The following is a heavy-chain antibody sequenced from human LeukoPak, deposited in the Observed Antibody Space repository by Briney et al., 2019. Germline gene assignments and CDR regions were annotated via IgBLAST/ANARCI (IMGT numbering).Heavy chain of an antibody. CDR1: GGSSSGYY. CDR3: ARPPGCSSTSCYGDWYFDL. V-gene: IGHV4-34*01. D-gene: IGHD2-2*01. J-gene: IGHJ2*01. CDR2: INHSGST. Sequence: SGALSVTSAVYGGSSSGYYWSRMRQPLGKRREWSGEINHSGSTNYNPSLKSRVTISVDTSKNQFSLNLSSVTAADTAVYYCARPPGCSSTSCYGDWYFDLWGRGTLVTVSS.